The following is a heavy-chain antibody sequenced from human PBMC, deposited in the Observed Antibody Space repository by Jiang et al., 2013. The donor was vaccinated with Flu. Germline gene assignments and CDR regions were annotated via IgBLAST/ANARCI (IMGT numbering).Heavy chain of an antibody. CDR3: VRREDGIGWRLAY. Sequence: VQLLESGGGLIQPGGSLRLSCAVSGFSVSSKYMSWVRQAPAKGLEWVSVIYSDGTTYYADSVQGRFTISRDNSKDTLHLQMNSLRVEDTAMYYCVRREDGIGWRLAYWGQGTWSPSPQ. D-gene: IGHD6-19*01. CDR2: IYSDGTT. V-gene: IGHV3-53*01. J-gene: IGHJ4*02. CDR1: GFSVSSKY.